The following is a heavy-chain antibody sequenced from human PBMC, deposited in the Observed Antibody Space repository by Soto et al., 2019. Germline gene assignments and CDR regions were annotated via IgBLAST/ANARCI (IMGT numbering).Heavy chain of an antibody. D-gene: IGHD6-19*01. V-gene: IGHV3-30-3*01. J-gene: IGHJ4*02. Sequence: QLQLVESGGGVVQPGGSLRLSCVASGFTFSSFSLHWVRQAPGKGLEWLALISYDGSSKYNADSVKGRFTISRENSNNPLYLQLSSLRPEDTAVYYCARTTAVAGTPEFDYWGQGALVTVSS. CDR3: ARTTAVAGTPEFDY. CDR1: GFTFSSFS. CDR2: ISYDGSSK.